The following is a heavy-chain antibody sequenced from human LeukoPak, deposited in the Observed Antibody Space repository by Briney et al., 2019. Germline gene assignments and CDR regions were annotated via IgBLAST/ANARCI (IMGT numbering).Heavy chain of an antibody. CDR1: GFTFSNYW. Sequence: GGSLRLSCAAFGFTFSNYWMTWVRQAPGKGLEWVANVNQDGSERYYVNSVRGRFTISRDNAKNSLDLQMNSLRAEDTALYFCAKANAMDVWGQGTTVTVSS. J-gene: IGHJ6*02. CDR2: VNQDGSER. V-gene: IGHV3-7*01. CDR3: AKANAMDV.